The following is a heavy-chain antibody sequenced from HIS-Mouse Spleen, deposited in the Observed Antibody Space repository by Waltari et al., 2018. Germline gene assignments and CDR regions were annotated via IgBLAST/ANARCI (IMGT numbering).Heavy chain of an antibody. CDR2: IYSGGST. CDR1: GFTVSSTH. Sequence: EVQLVETGGGLIQPGGSLRLSCAASGFTVSSTHMRLVRQAPGKGLEWVSVIYSGGSTYYADSVKGRFTISRDNSKNTLYLQMNSLRAEDTAVYYCARHYYYGSGSYYFDYWGQGTLVTVSS. CDR3: ARHYYYGSGSYYFDY. J-gene: IGHJ4*02. V-gene: IGHV3-53*02. D-gene: IGHD3-10*01.